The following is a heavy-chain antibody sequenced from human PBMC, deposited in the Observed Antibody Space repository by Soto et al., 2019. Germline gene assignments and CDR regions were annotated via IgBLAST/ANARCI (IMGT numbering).Heavy chain of an antibody. CDR3: TRVDYWSNYYQDY. CDR2: IDPNDGYT. J-gene: IGHJ4*02. V-gene: IGHV5-10-1*01. D-gene: IGHD3-3*01. CDR1: GYNFAGYW. Sequence: PGESLKISCKGSGYNFAGYWTSWVRQMPGKGLEWMGRIDPNDGYTKYSPSFQGHVTISADKSISATYLQWSSLKASDTAFYYCTRVDYWSNYYQDYWGQGTLVTVSS.